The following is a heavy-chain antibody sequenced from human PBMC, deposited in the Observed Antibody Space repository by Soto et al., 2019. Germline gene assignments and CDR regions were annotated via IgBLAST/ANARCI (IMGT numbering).Heavy chain of an antibody. CDR1: GGSISSSSYY. CDR3: ARYEVSNDAFDI. D-gene: IGHD3-3*02. CDR2: IYYSGST. J-gene: IGHJ3*02. Sequence: PSETLSLTCTVSGGSISSSSYYWGWIRQPPGKGLEWIGSIYYSGSTYYNPSLKSRVTISVDTSKNQFSLKLSSVTAADTAVYYCARYEVSNDAFDIWGQGTMVTVSS. V-gene: IGHV4-39*01.